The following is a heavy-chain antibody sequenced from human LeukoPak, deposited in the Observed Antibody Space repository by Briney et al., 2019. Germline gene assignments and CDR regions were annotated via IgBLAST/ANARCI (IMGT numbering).Heavy chain of an antibody. CDR2: IYPGDSDT. CDR1: GYSFTTYW. D-gene: IGHD2-15*01. CDR3: ARQHCSGGSCYSDY. J-gene: IGHJ4*02. Sequence: GESLKISCKGSGYSFTTYWLGWVRQMPGKGLEWMGIIYPGDSDTRYSPSFQGQVTMSADRSTSTAYLQWSSLKASDTAMYYCARQHCSGGSCYSDYWGQGTLVTVSS. V-gene: IGHV5-51*01.